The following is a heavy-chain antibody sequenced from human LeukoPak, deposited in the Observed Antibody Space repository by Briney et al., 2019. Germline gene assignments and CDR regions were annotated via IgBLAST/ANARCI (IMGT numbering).Heavy chain of an antibody. V-gene: IGHV3-73*01. J-gene: IGHJ4*02. CDR3: TRHNYYDSSGLFDY. Sequence: GGSRRLSCAASGFTFSGSAMHWVRQASGKGLEWVGRIRSKANSYATAYAASVKGRFTISRDDSKNTAYLQMNSLKTEDTAVYYCTRHNYYDSSGLFDYWGQGTLVTVSS. CDR1: GFTFSGSA. CDR2: IRSKANSYAT. D-gene: IGHD3-22*01.